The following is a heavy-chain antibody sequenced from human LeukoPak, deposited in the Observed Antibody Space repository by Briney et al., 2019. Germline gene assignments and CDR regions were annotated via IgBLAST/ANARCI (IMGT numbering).Heavy chain of an antibody. CDR3: ARETIVVVITSYYFDY. Sequence: GGSLRLSCAASGFTFSSYAMHWVRQAPGKGLEYVSAISSNGGSTYYANSVKGRFTISRDNSKNTLYLQMSSLRAEDTAVYYCARETIVVVITSYYFDYWGQGTLVTVSS. CDR2: ISSNGGST. J-gene: IGHJ4*02. V-gene: IGHV3-64*01. CDR1: GFTFSSYA. D-gene: IGHD3-22*01.